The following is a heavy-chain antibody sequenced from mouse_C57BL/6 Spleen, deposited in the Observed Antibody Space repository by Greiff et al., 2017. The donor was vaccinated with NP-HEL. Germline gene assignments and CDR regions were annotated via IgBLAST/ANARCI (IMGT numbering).Heavy chain of an antibody. CDR3: ARGDYGSSDRFAY. CDR2: IDPSDSYT. V-gene: IGHV1-50*01. Sequence: QVQLQQPGAELVKPGASVKLSCKASGYTFTSYWMQWVKQRPGQGLEWIGEIDPSDSYTNYNQKFKGKATLTVDTSSSTAYMQLSSLTSEDSAVYYCARGDYGSSDRFAYWGQGTLVTVSA. CDR1: GYTFTSYW. D-gene: IGHD1-1*01. J-gene: IGHJ3*01.